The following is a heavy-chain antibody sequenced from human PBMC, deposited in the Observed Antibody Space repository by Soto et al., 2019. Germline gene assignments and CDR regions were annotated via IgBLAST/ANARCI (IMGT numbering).Heavy chain of an antibody. Sequence: PSETLSLTCTVSGGSISSYYWSWIRQPPGEGLEWIGYIYYSGSTNYNPSLKSRVTISVDTSKNQFSLKLSSVTAADTAVYYCARSGSRWYYYYGMDVWGQGTTVTV. V-gene: IGHV4-59*01. D-gene: IGHD6-13*01. CDR2: IYYSGST. J-gene: IGHJ6*02. CDR1: GGSISSYY. CDR3: ARSGSRWYYYYGMDV.